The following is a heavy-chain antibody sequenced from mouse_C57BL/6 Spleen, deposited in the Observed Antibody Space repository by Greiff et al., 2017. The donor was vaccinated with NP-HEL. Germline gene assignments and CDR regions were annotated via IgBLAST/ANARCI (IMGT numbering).Heavy chain of an antibody. CDR3: AGGYYGIHWFAY. CDR2: IYPDNGGT. CDR1: GYTFTDYT. V-gene: IGHV1-18*01. J-gene: IGHJ3*01. Sequence: VQLQQSGPELVKPGASVKLSCKASGYTFTDYTMDWVKQSHGQSLEWIGDIYPDNGGTIYNQKFKGKATLTVDKSSSTAYMELRSLTSEDTAVYYYAGGYYGIHWFAYWGQGTLVTVSA. D-gene: IGHD1-1*01.